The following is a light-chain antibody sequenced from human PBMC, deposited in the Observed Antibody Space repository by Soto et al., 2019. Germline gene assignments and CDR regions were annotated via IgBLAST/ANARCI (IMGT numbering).Light chain of an antibody. CDR1: QSISSW. CDR2: KAS. V-gene: IGKV1-5*03. J-gene: IGKJ1*01. CDR3: QQYNSYPWT. Sequence: DIQMTQSPSTLSAPVGDGVTITCRASQSISSWLAWYQQKPGKAPKVLIYKASSLESGVPSRFSGSGSGTEFTLTISSLQPDDFATYYCQQYNSYPWTFGQGTKVEIK.